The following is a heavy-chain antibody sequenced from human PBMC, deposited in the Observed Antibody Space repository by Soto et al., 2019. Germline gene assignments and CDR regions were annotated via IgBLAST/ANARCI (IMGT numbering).Heavy chain of an antibody. CDR1: GYTFTGYY. CDR3: ARDIYSYGYNGMDV. J-gene: IGHJ6*02. Sequence: ASVKVSCKASGYTFTGYYMHWVRQAPGQGLGWMGWINPNSGGTNYAQKFQGRVTMTRDTSISTAYMELSRLRSDDTAVYYCARDIYSYGYNGMDVWGQGTTVTVSS. CDR2: INPNSGGT. D-gene: IGHD5-18*01. V-gene: IGHV1-2*02.